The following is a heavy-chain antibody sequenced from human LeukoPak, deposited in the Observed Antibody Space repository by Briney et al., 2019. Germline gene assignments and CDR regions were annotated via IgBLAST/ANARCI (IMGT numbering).Heavy chain of an antibody. CDR1: GFTVSSNY. D-gene: IGHD2-15*01. J-gene: IGHJ4*02. V-gene: IGHV3-66*01. CDR2: IYSGGST. Sequence: GGSLRLSCAASGFTVSSNYMSWVRQAPGKGLEWVSVIYSGGSTYYADSVKGRFTISRDNSKNTLHLQMNSLRAEDTAVYYCARDGVVAATKSDYWGQGTLVTVSS. CDR3: ARDGVVAATKSDY.